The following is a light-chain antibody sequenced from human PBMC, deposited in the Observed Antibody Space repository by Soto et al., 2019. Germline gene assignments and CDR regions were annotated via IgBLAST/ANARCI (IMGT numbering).Light chain of an antibody. CDR2: SAS. J-gene: IGKJ3*01. CDR3: QQSYSALIFT. Sequence: DIQMTQSPFSLSASVGDRVTITCRASQNISNYLNWYQQKPGKAPKPLIYSASSLQSGVPSRFSGSGSGTDFTLTINSLQPEDFATYYCQQSYSALIFTFGPGTKVDSK. CDR1: QNISNY. V-gene: IGKV1-39*01.